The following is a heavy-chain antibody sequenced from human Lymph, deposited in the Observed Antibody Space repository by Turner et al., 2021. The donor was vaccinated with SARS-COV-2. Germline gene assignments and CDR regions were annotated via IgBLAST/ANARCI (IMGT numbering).Heavy chain of an antibody. Sequence: EVQVVESGGGLVQPGGSSRLSCAASGFIFSHYWMSWVRQAPGQGLEWEANIQQDVSEKDYVESVKGRFTISRDNAKNSLFLQMNSLRAEDTAVYYCARMGSSSWYFDYWGQGTLVTVSS. CDR2: IQQDVSEK. CDR1: GFIFSHYW. D-gene: IGHD1-26*01. J-gene: IGHJ4*02. V-gene: IGHV3-7*01. CDR3: ARMGSSSWYFDY.